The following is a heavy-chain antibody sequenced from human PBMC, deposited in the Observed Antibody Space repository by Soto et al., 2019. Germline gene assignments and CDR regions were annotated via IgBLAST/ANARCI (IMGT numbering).Heavy chain of an antibody. D-gene: IGHD3-3*02. J-gene: IGHJ6*02. CDR2: IIPIFRRP. Sequence: QVQLEQSGAEVKKPGSSVRVSCKASGGTFSTSAISWVRQAPGQGLEWMGGIIPIFRRPDYAQKFQGRVPXTXEXXTSTAYMELSGLRSDDTAVYYCARDKDRPQLGGNYYYILDVWGQGTTITVSS. CDR3: ARDKDRPQLGGNYYYILDV. CDR1: GGTFSTSA. V-gene: IGHV1-69*05.